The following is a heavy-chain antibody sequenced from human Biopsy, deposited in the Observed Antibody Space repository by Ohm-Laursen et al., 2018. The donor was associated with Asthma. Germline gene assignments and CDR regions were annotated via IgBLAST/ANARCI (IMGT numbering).Heavy chain of an antibody. CDR1: GGTFSSYA. V-gene: IGHV1-69*13. CDR2: IIPIFGTA. D-gene: IGHD3-10*01. J-gene: IGHJ6*02. Sequence: ASVKVSCKASGGTFSSYAISWVRQAPGQGLEWMGGIIPIFGTANYAQKFQGRVTITADESTSTAYMELSSLRSEDTAVYYCAESDYYGLGYYYGMDVWGQGTTVTVSS. CDR3: AESDYYGLGYYYGMDV.